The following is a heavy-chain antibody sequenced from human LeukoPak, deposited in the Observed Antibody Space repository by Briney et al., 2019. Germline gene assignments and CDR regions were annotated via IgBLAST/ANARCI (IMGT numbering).Heavy chain of an antibody. CDR1: GGSFSGYY. D-gene: IGHD3-22*01. CDR3: ARRGYYYSY. CDR2: IDHSGST. V-gene: IGHV4-34*01. J-gene: IGHJ4*02. Sequence: SETLSLTCAVYGGSFSGYYWSWIRQPPGKGLEWIGEIDHSGSTNYNPSLKSRVTISVDTSKNQFSLKLSSVTAADTAVYYCARRGYYYSYWGQGTLVTVSS.